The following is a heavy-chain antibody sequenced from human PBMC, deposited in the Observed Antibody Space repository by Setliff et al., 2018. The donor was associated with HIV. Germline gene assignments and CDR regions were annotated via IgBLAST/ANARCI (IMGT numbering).Heavy chain of an antibody. CDR1: GGSISPYY. Sequence: SETLSLTCTASGGSISPYYWSWIRQPPGKGLEWIGFVYNTGTTSSNPSLKSRVTISVDTSKNQFSLRLTSVTAADTAVYYCVRPASYNPGSRFDPWGQGTLVTVSS. J-gene: IGHJ5*02. V-gene: IGHV4-4*08. D-gene: IGHD1-20*01. CDR2: VYNTGTT. CDR3: VRPASYNPGSRFDP.